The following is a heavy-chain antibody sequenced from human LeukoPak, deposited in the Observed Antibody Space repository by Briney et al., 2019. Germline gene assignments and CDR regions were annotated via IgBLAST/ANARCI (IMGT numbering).Heavy chain of an antibody. CDR2: FDPEDGET. Sequence: ASVKVSCKASGYTFTGYYMHWVRQAPGQGLEWMGGFDPEDGETIYAQKFQGRVTITADESTSTAYMELSSLRSEDTAVYYCAGVLGSSGSSDDAFDIWGQGTMVTVSS. CDR1: GYTFTGYY. D-gene: IGHD3-10*01. V-gene: IGHV1-24*01. J-gene: IGHJ3*02. CDR3: AGVLGSSGSSDDAFDI.